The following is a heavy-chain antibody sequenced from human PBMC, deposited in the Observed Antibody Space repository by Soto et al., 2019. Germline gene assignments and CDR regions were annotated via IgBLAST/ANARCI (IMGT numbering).Heavy chain of an antibody. Sequence: EVQLVESGGALVQPGRSLRLSCAVSGYSFGSNWMHWVRQAPGKGLDWVTRMNRDGSEIDYANSVKGRFTVSRDNAKNTLYLQMNSLRAEDTAVYYCARDHGVAARPDYYYYYGMDVWGQGTTVTVSS. D-gene: IGHD6-6*01. CDR2: MNRDGSEI. V-gene: IGHV3-74*01. J-gene: IGHJ6*02. CDR1: GYSFGSNW. CDR3: ARDHGVAARPDYYYYYGMDV.